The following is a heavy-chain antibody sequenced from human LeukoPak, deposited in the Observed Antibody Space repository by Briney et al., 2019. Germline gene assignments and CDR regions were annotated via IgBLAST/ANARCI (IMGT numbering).Heavy chain of an antibody. CDR1: GFTFSSYA. J-gene: IGHJ4*02. Sequence: GGSLRLSCAASGFTFSSYAMTSVRQAPGKGLEWVSGISGSGGSTYYADSVKGRFTISRDNSENTLYLQMNSLRGEDTAVYHCAKAGGYYYFDYWGQGTLVTVSS. D-gene: IGHD3-22*01. CDR3: AKAGGYYYFDY. V-gene: IGHV3-23*01. CDR2: ISGSGGST.